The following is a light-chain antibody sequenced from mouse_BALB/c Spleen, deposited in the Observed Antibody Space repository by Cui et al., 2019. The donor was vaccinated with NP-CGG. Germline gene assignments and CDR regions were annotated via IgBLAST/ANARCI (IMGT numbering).Light chain of an antibody. CDR2: GTN. J-gene: IGLJ1*01. Sequence: QAVVSQESAHTTSPGETVTITCRSSTGAVTTSNYANWVQEKPDHLFTGLIGGTNNRAPGVPARFSGSLIGDKAALTITGAQTEDEAIYFCALWYSNHWVFGGGTKLTV. CDR1: TGAVTTSNY. CDR3: ALWYSNHWV. V-gene: IGLV1*01.